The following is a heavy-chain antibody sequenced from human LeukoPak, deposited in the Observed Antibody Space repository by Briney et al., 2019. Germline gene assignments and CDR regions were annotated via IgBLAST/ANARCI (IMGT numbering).Heavy chain of an antibody. V-gene: IGHV4-34*01. CDR1: GGSFSGYY. J-gene: IGHJ4*02. Sequence: SETLSLTCAVYGGSFSGYYWSRIRQPPGKGLEWIGEINHSGSTNYNPSLKSRVTISVDTSKNQFSLKLSSVTAADTAVYYCARNFVDILTGYLLDYWGQGTLVTVSS. CDR3: ARNFVDILTGYLLDY. CDR2: INHSGST. D-gene: IGHD3-9*01.